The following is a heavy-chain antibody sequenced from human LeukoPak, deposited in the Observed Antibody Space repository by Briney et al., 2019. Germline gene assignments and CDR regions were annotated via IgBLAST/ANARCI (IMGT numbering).Heavy chain of an antibody. J-gene: IGHJ4*02. CDR3: ARLRSILTGYDY. CDR1: GFTFSSYA. V-gene: IGHV3-48*03. D-gene: IGHD3-9*01. Sequence: PGGSLRLSCAASGFTFSSYAMHWVRQAPGKGLEWVSYISSSGGTIYYADSVKGRFTISRDNAKNSLYLQMNSLRAEDTAVYYCARLRSILTGYDYWGQGTLVTVS. CDR2: ISSSGGTI.